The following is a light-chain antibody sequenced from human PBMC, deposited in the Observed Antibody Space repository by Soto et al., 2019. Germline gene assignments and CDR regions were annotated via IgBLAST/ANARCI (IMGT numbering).Light chain of an antibody. V-gene: IGKV3-20*01. Sequence: DIVLTQSPGSLSLSPGERATLSCRASQSVSSSYLAWYQQKPGQAPRLLIYGASIRATGIPDRFSGSGSGTDFTLTISSLEPEDFAVYYCQQYGSAPVTFGQGTKVEIK. J-gene: IGKJ1*01. CDR2: GAS. CDR3: QQYGSAPVT. CDR1: QSVSSSY.